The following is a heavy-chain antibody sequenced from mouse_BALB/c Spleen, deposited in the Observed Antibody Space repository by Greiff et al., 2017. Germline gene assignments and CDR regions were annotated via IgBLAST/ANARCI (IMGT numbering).Heavy chain of an antibody. CDR1: GFNIKDYY. V-gene: IGHV14-4*02. D-gene: IGHD1-1*01. Sequence: EVQLQQSGAELVRSGASVKLSCTASGFNIKDYYMHWVKQRPEQGLEWIGWIDPENGDTEYAPKFQGKATMTADTSSNTAYLQLSSLTSEDTAVYYCNEGTNRYWGQGTTLTVSS. CDR2: IDPENGDT. CDR3: NEGTNRY. J-gene: IGHJ2*01.